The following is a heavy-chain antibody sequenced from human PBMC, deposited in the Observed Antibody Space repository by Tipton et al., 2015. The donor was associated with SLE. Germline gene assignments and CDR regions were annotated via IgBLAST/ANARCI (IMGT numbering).Heavy chain of an antibody. V-gene: IGHV4-39*07. CDR2: IYYDGTA. J-gene: IGHJ4*02. CDR3: ARRDFWTGYFDY. D-gene: IGHD3/OR15-3a*01. CDR1: GASVRSTSYH. Sequence: LRLSCFVSGASVRSTSYHWGWIRQPPGKGLEWIGNIYYDGTAYSTPSLESRVSISVDTSKNQFSLKLSSVTAADTAVYYCARRDFWTGYFDYWGQGTLVTVSS.